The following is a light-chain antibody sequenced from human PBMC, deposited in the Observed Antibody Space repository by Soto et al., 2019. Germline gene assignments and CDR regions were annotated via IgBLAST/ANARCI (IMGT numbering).Light chain of an antibody. V-gene: IGKV3-20*01. J-gene: IGKJ1*01. CDR2: GAS. CDR1: QSVSNIY. CDR3: QQYGSSGT. Sequence: EIVWTHPPGILSLSRGEGATISRGASQSVSNIYLAWYKQKPGQAPRLLIYGASNKARGIPDRFSGSGSGTDSTLTIRRLKPEDFAVYYCQQYGSSGTFGQGTKVDIK.